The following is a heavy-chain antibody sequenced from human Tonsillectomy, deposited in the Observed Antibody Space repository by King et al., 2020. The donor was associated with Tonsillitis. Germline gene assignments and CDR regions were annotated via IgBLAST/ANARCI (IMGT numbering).Heavy chain of an antibody. CDR2: ISFTGST. V-gene: IGHV4-59*01. CDR3: ARDTPGGTGWLGFDN. J-gene: IGHJ4*02. CDR1: GGSINNYY. D-gene: IGHD6-19*01. Sequence: VQLQESGPGLVKPSETLSLTCTVSGGSINNYYWSWIRQPPGKGLEWIGYISFTGSTNYNPSLKSRVTISLDTSKDPFSLKLTSVTAADTAVYYCARDTPGGTGWLGFDNWGQGTLVTVSS.